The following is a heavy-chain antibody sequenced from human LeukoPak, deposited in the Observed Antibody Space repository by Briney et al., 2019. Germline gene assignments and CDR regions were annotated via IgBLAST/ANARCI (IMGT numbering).Heavy chain of an antibody. D-gene: IGHD3-10*02. CDR3: IRGGRYVYGI. J-gene: IGHJ3*02. CDR1: GFRISDSS. V-gene: IGHV3-73*01. CDR2: IAAKAPTYAT. Sequence: GGSLRLSCAASGFRISDSSIHWVRQASGKGLEWVGRIAAKAPTYATTYAASMTGRFTISRDASRNTAYLQIDSLRTEDTAFYYCIRGGRYVYGIWGQGTMVTVSS.